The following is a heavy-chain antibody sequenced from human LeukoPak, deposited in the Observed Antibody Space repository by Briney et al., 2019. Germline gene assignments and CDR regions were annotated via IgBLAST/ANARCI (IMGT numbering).Heavy chain of an antibody. J-gene: IGHJ3*02. CDR3: ARQGIDAFDI. CDR2: IYYTGTR. V-gene: IGHV4-59*08. CDR1: GGSISSHY. Sequence: PSETLSLICTVSGGSISSHYWSWIRQPPGKGLEWIAYIYYTGTRNYNPSLKSRVTISVDTSKNQISLRLSSVTAADTAVYYCARQGIDAFDIWGQGTLVTVSS.